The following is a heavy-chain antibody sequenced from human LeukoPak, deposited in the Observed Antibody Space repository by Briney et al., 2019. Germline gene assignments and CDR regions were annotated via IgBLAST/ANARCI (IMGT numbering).Heavy chain of an antibody. CDR3: AKTGGYSSGWYDY. D-gene: IGHD6-19*01. Sequence: GGSLRLSCAASGFTFDDYAMHWVRQAPGKGLEWVSGISWNSGSIGYADSVKGRFTISRDNAKNSLYLQMYSLRAEDTALYYCAKTGGYSSGWYDYWGQGTLVTVSS. J-gene: IGHJ4*02. CDR1: GFTFDDYA. V-gene: IGHV3-9*01. CDR2: ISWNSGSI.